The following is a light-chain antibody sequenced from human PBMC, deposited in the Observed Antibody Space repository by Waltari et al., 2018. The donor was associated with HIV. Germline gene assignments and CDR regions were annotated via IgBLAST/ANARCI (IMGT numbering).Light chain of an antibody. V-gene: IGLV2-14*01. CDR1: TNDGGSSNY. CDR2: DVS. Sequence: QSALTQPASVSGTPGQSITISCTGTTNDGGSSNYVSWHQPHPGDAPKLIIHDVSYRPSGISNRFSGSKSGNTASLTISGLQTEDEADYYCSSYTSSSTYVFGTGTRVTVL. J-gene: IGLJ1*01. CDR3: SSYTSSSTYV.